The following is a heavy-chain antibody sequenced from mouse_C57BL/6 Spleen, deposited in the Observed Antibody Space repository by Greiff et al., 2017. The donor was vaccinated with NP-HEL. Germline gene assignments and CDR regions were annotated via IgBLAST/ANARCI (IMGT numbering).Heavy chain of an antibody. D-gene: IGHD1-1*01. CDR3: TRDLDYYGSHFDY. CDR2: ISSGGDYI. V-gene: IGHV5-9-1*02. CDR1: GFTFSSYA. J-gene: IGHJ2*01. Sequence: EVHLVESGEGLVKPGGSLKLSCAASGFTFSSYAMSWVRQTPEKRLEWVAYISSGGDYIYYADTVKGRFTISRDNARNTLYLQMSSLKSEDTAMYYCTRDLDYYGSHFDYWGQGTTLTVSS.